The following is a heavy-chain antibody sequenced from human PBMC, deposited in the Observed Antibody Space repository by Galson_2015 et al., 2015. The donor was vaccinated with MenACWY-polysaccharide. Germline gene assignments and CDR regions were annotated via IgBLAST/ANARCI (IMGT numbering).Heavy chain of an antibody. CDR3: ARVEKYSGSYYILH. CDR2: IYHSGST. D-gene: IGHD1-26*01. CDR1: GYSISSGYY. V-gene: IGHV4-38-2*01. Sequence: LQESGPGLVKPSETLSLTCAVSGYSISSGYYWGWIRQPPGKGLEWIGSIYHSGSTYYNPSFKSRVTISVDTSKNRFSLKLSSVTAADTAVYYCARVEKYSGSYYILHWGQGTLVTVSS. J-gene: IGHJ4*02.